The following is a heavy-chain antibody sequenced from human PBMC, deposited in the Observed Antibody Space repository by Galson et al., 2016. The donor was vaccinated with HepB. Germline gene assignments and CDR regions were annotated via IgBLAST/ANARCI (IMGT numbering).Heavy chain of an antibody. J-gene: IGHJ4*02. V-gene: IGHV3-48*02. CDR2: IGATNGAI. CDR1: GFPLTASA. Sequence: LRLSCAVSGFPLTASAMNWVRQAPGKGLEWIAYIGATNGAIFYADSVKGRFTISKDNAKDSLFLQMNNLGDDDTAVYNCARESGASWYLIDYWGQGTLVTVAS. D-gene: IGHD6-13*01. CDR3: ARESGASWYLIDY.